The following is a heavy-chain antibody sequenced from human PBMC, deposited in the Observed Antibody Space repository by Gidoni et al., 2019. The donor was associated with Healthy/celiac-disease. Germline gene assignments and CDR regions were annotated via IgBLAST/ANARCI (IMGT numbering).Heavy chain of an antibody. CDR1: GFTFRNAW. V-gene: IGHV3-15*07. J-gene: IGHJ4*02. D-gene: IGHD1-20*01. CDR3: TTDVY. Sequence: EVQMVESGGGLVKPGGPLRISWAASGFTFRNAWMNWVRQAPGKGLELVGRIKSKTDGGTRDYAAPVKGRLTISRDDSKNTVYLHLNSLKTEDTAMYYCTTDVYWGQGTLVTVSS. CDR2: IKSKTDGGTR.